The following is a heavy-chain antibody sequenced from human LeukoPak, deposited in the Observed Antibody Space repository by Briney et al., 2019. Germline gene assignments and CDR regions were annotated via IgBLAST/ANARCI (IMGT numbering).Heavy chain of an antibody. CDR1: GGSFSGYY. V-gene: IGHV4-34*01. J-gene: IGHJ4*02. CDR2: INHSGST. D-gene: IGHD1-1*01. CDR3: ASSENWNYADY. Sequence: SETLSLTCAVYGGSFSGYYWSWIRQPPGEGLEWIGEINHSGSTNYNPSLKSRVTISVDTSKNQFSLKLSSVTAADTAVYYCASSENWNYADYRGQGTLVTVSS.